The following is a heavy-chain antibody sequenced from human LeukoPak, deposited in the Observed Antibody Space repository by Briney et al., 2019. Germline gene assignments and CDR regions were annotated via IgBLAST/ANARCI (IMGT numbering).Heavy chain of an antibody. CDR2: INHSGST. CDR1: GGSFSGYY. V-gene: IGHV4-34*01. J-gene: IGHJ4*02. Sequence: SETLSLTCAVYGGSFSGYYWSWIRQPPGKGLEWIGEINHSGSTNYNPSLKSRVTISVDTSKNQFSLKLSSVTAADTAVYYCARGPYLVGATTWAEILDYWGQGTLVTVSS. CDR3: ARGPYLVGATTWAEILDY. D-gene: IGHD1-26*01.